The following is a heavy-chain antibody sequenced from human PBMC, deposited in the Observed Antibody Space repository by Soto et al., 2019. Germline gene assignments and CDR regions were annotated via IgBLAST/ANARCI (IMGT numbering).Heavy chain of an antibody. J-gene: IGHJ2*01. D-gene: IGHD3-10*01. CDR3: AKEGQDYYGSGSYGWYFDL. CDR2: ISGSGGST. CDR1: GFTFSSYA. Sequence: GGSLRLSCAASGFTFSSYAMSWVRQAPGKGLEWVSAISGSGGSTYYADSVKGRFTISRDNSKNTLYLQMNSLRAEDTAVYYCAKEGQDYYGSGSYGWYFDLWGRGTLVTVSS. V-gene: IGHV3-23*01.